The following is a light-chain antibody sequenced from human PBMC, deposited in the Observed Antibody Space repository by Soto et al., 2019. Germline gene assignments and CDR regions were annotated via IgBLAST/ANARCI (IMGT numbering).Light chain of an antibody. V-gene: IGKV1-9*01. Sequence: IQLTQSPSSLSASVGDRVTITCRASQGISSYLAWYQQKPGKAPKLLIYAASTLQSGVPSRFSGSGSGTDFTLTISSLQPEDFPTYYCQQFNSYLVTFGGGTKVEIK. CDR3: QQFNSYLVT. CDR2: AAS. CDR1: QGISSY. J-gene: IGKJ4*01.